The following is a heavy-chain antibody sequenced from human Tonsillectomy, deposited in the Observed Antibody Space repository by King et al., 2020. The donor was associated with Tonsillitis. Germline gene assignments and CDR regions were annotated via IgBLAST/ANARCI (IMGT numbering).Heavy chain of an antibody. D-gene: IGHD2-15*01. CDR1: GGSISSSIYY. CDR2: IYYTGST. CDR3: ARHSGYCSGGSCDGAFDI. V-gene: IGHV4-39*01. J-gene: IGHJ3*02. Sequence: QLQESGPGLVKPSETLSLTCTVSGGSISSSIYYWGWIRQPPGKGLACIGSIYYTGSTYYNPSLKSRVTISVDTSKNQFSLKLSSVTAADTAVYYCARHSGYCSGGSCDGAFDIWGQGTMATVFS.